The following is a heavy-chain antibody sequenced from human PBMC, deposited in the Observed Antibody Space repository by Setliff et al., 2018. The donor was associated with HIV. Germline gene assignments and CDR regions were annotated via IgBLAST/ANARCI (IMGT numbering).Heavy chain of an antibody. CDR2: ISSRGGP. J-gene: IGHJ4*02. D-gene: IGHD3-22*01. CDR1: GGSISSGEYY. Sequence: SETLSLTCTVSGGSISSGEYYWSWIRQPPGKGLEWLGYISSRGGPDYNPSLNSRIIISIDTSNNQFSLRLSSVTAADTAVYFCARVLPYDSTGFLLYYFDNWGQGTLVTVSS. V-gene: IGHV4-30-4*08. CDR3: ARVLPYDSTGFLLYYFDN.